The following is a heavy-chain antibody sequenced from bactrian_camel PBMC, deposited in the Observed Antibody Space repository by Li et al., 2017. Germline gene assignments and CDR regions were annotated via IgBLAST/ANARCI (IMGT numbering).Heavy chain of an antibody. V-gene: IGHV3S9*01. D-gene: IGHD5*01. CDR1: GFAFSDYG. CDR2: LAPDGSLA. J-gene: IGHJ4*01. CDR3: ARSRFVFRGCDLSTSGYYY. Sequence: QVQLVESGGDLVQPGKSLTLSCASYGFAFSDYGLSWVRQVPGKGLEWVSSLAPDGSLAYYAVSVKGRFTMSRDNAKNMGYLQMDSLKPEDSAMYYCARSRFVFRGCDLSTSGYYYGGQGTQVTVS.